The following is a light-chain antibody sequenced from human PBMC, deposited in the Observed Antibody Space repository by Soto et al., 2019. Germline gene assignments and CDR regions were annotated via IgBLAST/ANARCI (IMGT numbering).Light chain of an antibody. CDR3: QQYYNLIT. J-gene: IGKJ5*01. Sequence: IQMPQSPSSLSASVGDRVTITCRANQGIRVELGWYQQKRGKAPKGLIYAAARLQCGVPSRFSRSGSGTDFSFTISSLQPEDIATYYCQQYYNLITFGQGTRLEI. V-gene: IGKV1-17*01. CDR1: QGIRVE. CDR2: AAA.